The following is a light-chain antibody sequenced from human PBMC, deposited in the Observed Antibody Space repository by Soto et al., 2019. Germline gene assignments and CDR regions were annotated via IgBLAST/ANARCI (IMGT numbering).Light chain of an antibody. CDR3: QHYNILPPP. CDR2: GAS. CDR1: QSVSSN. V-gene: IGKV3-15*01. J-gene: IGKJ1*01. Sequence: IAATMRAAAVSVPPEGRAIPSSVAGQSVSSNLVWYHQKPGQAPRLLIYGASTRATGIPARFSGSGSGTEFTLTISSLQSEDVAVYYCQHYNILPPPFGHVTK.